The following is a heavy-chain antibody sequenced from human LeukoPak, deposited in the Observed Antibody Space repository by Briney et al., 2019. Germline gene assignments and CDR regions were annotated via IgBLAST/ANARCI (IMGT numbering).Heavy chain of an antibody. Sequence: PSETLSLTCTVSGGSISNYYWSWIRQSPGKGLEWIGYIYYTGNTNYNPSLESRVTISVDTSKNQFSLKLSSVTAADTAVYYCARQPGGIAARPSDYWGQGTLVTVSS. V-gene: IGHV4-59*08. CDR2: IYYTGNT. CDR1: GGSISNYY. J-gene: IGHJ4*02. CDR3: ARQPGGIAARPSDY. D-gene: IGHD6-6*01.